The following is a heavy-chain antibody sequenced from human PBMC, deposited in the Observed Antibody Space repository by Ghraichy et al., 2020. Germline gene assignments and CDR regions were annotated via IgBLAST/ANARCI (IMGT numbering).Heavy chain of an antibody. D-gene: IGHD3-22*01. Sequence: ESLNISCTVSGGSISSYYWSWIRQPPGKGLEWIGYIYNGEGINYNPSLKSRVTISLDTSKNQLSLKVRSVTTADTAVYYCAKARGYYHDSTGHTFDSWGQGTLVTVSS. CDR1: GGSISSYY. CDR2: IYNGEGI. V-gene: IGHV4-59*01. CDR3: AKARGYYHDSTGHTFDS. J-gene: IGHJ4*02.